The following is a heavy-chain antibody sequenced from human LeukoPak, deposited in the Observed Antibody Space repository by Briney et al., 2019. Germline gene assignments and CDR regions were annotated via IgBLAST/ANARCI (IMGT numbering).Heavy chain of an antibody. V-gene: IGHV3-23*01. CDR1: GFSFSSCA. Sequence: GGSLRLSCAASGFSFSSCAMTWVRQAPGKGLEWVSAIRGSGGSTYYTDSVKGRFTISRDSSKNTLYLQMNSLRAEDTAVYYCAKGDIGGSIYYYMDVWGKGTTVTVSS. D-gene: IGHD1-26*01. J-gene: IGHJ6*03. CDR3: AKGDIGGSIYYYMDV. CDR2: IRGSGGST.